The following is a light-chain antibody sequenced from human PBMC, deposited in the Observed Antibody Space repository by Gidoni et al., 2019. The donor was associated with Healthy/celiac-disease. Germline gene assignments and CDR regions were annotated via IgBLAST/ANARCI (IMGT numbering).Light chain of an antibody. CDR2: AAS. CDR1: QSISSY. Sequence: DIQMTQSPSSLSAPVGDRVTITCRASQSISSYLNWYQQKPGKAPKLLIYAASSLQSGVPSRFSGSGSGTDFTLTISSLQPEDFATYYCQQSYSTPFFTFGPGTKVDIK. J-gene: IGKJ3*01. CDR3: QQSYSTPFFT. V-gene: IGKV1-39*01.